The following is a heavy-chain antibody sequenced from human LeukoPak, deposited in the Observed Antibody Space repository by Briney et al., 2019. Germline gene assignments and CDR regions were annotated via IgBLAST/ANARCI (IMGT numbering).Heavy chain of an antibody. Sequence: SQTLSFTCAVSGGSISSGGYYWSWIRQPPGKGLEWIGEINHSGSTNYNPSLKSRVTISVDTSKNQFSLKLSSVTAADTAVYYCARRGDIEAMVAPFDYWGQGTLVTVSS. V-gene: IGHV4-30-2*01. CDR1: GGSISSGGYY. CDR3: ARRGDIEAMVAPFDY. J-gene: IGHJ4*02. D-gene: IGHD5-18*01. CDR2: INHSGST.